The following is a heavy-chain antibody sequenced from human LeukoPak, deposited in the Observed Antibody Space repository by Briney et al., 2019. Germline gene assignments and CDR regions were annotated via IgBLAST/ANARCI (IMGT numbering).Heavy chain of an antibody. D-gene: IGHD2-2*01. Sequence: GGSLRLSCAASGFTLRSYAMSWVRQAPGKGLEWFSAITGSGDDTYHADSVKGRLTISRDNSKNTLFLQMNSLRDEDTAVYYCVKGSSSSRPYYFDSWGPGILVTVSS. J-gene: IGHJ4*02. CDR2: ITGSGDDT. CDR1: GFTLRSYA. V-gene: IGHV3-23*01. CDR3: VKGSSSSRPYYFDS.